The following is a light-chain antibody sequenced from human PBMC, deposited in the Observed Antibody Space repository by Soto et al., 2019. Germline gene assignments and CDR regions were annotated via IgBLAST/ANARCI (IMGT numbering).Light chain of an antibody. CDR1: QSVGSY. Sequence: DIQMTQSPSTLSASVGDRVTIACRASQSVGSYLAWYQQKPGKAPKLLIYTASSLKSGVPARFSGSGSGTEFTLTISSLQPDDFATYYCQQYDTYSATFGQGTKVDIK. V-gene: IGKV1-5*03. CDR2: TAS. CDR3: QQYDTYSAT. J-gene: IGKJ2*01.